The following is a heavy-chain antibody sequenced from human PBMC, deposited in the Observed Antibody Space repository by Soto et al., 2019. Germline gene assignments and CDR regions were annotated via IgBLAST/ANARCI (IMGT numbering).Heavy chain of an antibody. CDR2: MSGSGGSI. V-gene: IGHV3-23*01. CDR3: AKEVDFGVQNYYYGMDV. Sequence: PGGSLRLSCAASGFTFSDSYMSGVRQAPGKGLEWVSAMSGSGGSIYYAESVKGRFTMSRDNSRNTLYLQMGSLRAEDTAVYFCAKEVDFGVQNYYYGMDVWGQGTTVTVSS. CDR1: GFTFSDSY. J-gene: IGHJ6*02. D-gene: IGHD3-3*01.